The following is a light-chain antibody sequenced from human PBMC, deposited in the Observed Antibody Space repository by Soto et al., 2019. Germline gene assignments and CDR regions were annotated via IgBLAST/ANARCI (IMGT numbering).Light chain of an antibody. V-gene: IGLV1-47*02. CDR1: SSNIGSNS. CDR2: SSY. Sequence: QSVLTQPPSASGTPGQSVTISCSGSSSNIGSNSVYWYQQLPGAAPKLLIYSSYRRPSGVPDRFSGSKSGTSASLAISGLRSEDEADYYCCSYTASDMWVFGGGTKLTVL. J-gene: IGLJ3*02. CDR3: CSYTASDMWV.